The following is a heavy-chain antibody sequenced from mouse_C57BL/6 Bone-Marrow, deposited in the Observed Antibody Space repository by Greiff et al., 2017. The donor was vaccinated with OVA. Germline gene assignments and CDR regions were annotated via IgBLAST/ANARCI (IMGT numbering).Heavy chain of an antibody. D-gene: IGHD2-1*01. V-gene: IGHV14-4*01. Sequence: EVQLQQSGAELVRPGASVKLSCTASGFNIKDDYMHWVKQRPEQGLEWIGWIDPENGDTAYASKFQGKATITADTSSNTAYLQLSSLTSEDTPVYYCTSYGNFDYWGQGTTLTVSS. CDR2: IDPENGDT. J-gene: IGHJ2*01. CDR1: GFNIKDDY. CDR3: TSYGNFDY.